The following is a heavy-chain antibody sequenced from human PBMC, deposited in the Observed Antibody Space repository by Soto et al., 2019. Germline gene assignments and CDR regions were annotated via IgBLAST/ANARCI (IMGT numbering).Heavy chain of an antibody. Sequence: QVQLQESGPGLVKPSQTLSLTYTVSGGSISSGGYYWSWIRQHPGKGLEWIGYIYYSGSTYYNPSLKSRVTISVDTSKNQFSLKLSSVTAADTAVYYCARVLAPYYYYGMDVWGQGTTVTVSS. CDR1: GGSISSGGYY. V-gene: IGHV4-31*03. CDR3: ARVLAPYYYYGMDV. J-gene: IGHJ6*02. CDR2: IYYSGST. D-gene: IGHD5-12*01.